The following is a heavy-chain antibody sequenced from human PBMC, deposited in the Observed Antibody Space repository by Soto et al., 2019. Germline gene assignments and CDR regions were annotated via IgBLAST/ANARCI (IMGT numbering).Heavy chain of an antibody. D-gene: IGHD2-2*01. CDR3: AKSRAKVPAASWRYYFDY. V-gene: IGHV3-30*18. CDR2: ISYDGSNK. J-gene: IGHJ4*02. Sequence: PGGSLRLSCAASGFTFSSYGMHWVRQAPGKGLEWVAVISYDGSNKYYADSVKGRFTISRDNSKNTLYLQMNSLRAEDTAVYYCAKSRAKVPAASWRYYFDYWGQGTLVTVSS. CDR1: GFTFSSYG.